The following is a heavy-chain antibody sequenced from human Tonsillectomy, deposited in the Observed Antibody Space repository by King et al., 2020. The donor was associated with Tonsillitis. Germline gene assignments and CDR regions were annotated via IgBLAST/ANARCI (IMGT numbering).Heavy chain of an antibody. D-gene: IGHD3-22*01. CDR3: ARHEGSGNYDSSGYYY. CDR1: GGSISSSSYY. V-gene: IGHV4-39*01. CDR2: IYYSGST. Sequence: QLQESGPGLVKPSETLSLTCTVSGGSISSSSYYWGWIRQPPGKGLEWIGSIYYSGSTYYNPSLKSRVTISVDTSKNQFSLKLSSVTAADTAVYYCARHEGSGNYDSSGYYYWGQGTVVTVSS. J-gene: IGHJ4*02.